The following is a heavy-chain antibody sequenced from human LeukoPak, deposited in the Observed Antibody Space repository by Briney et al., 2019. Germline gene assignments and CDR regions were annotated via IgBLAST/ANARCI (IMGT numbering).Heavy chain of an antibody. CDR1: GFTFSSYS. CDR2: ISSSSSYI. CDR3: AREYSSSSVGWFDP. D-gene: IGHD6-6*01. V-gene: IGHV3-21*01. Sequence: GGSLRLSCAASGFTFSSYSMNWVRQAPGKGLEWVSSISSSSSYIYYADSVKGRFTISRDNAKSSLYLQMNSLRAEDTAVYYCAREYSSSSVGWFDPWGQGTLVTVSS. J-gene: IGHJ5*02.